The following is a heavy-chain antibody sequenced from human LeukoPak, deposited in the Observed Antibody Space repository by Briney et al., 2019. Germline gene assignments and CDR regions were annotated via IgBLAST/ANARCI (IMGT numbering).Heavy chain of an antibody. J-gene: IGHJ4*02. V-gene: IGHV4-30-2*01. CDR3: ARFEGGYYYDSSGHNRRGFDY. Sequence: TLSLTCTVSGGSISSGGYYWSWIRQPPGKGLEWIGYIYHSGSTYYNPSLKSRVTISVDRSKNQFSLKLSSVTAADTAVYYCARFEGGYYYDSSGHNRRGFDYWGQGTLVTVSS. CDR1: GGSISSGGYY. CDR2: IYHSGST. D-gene: IGHD3-22*01.